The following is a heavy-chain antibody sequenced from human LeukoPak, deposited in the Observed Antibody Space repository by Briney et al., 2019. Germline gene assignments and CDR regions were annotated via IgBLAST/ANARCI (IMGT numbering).Heavy chain of an antibody. V-gene: IGHV3-53*05. D-gene: IGHD1-26*01. J-gene: IGHJ6*03. CDR2: IYSDVST. CDR1: GFTASSHY. Sequence: GGSLSLSCAPSGFTASSHYTTWVRQSPGQGLGWCSLIYSDVSTYYADSVKGRFTISSDNSKNTLYLQMNSLRAEDTAVYYCAKGYGWEASYYYYYMDVWGKGATVTIS. CDR3: AKGYGWEASYYYYYMDV.